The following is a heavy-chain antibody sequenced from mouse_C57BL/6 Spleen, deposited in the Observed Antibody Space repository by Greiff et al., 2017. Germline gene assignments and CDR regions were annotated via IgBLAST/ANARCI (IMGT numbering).Heavy chain of an antibody. J-gene: IGHJ2*01. CDR1: GYTFTSYW. D-gene: IGHD2-4*01. Sequence: QVQLQQSGAELVKPGASVKLSCKASGYTFTSYWMQWVKQRPGQGLEWIGEIDPSDSYTNYNQKFKGKATLTVDTSSSTAYMQLSSLTSEDSAVYYCARPYDYDYWCQGTTLTVSS. CDR3: ARPYDYDY. V-gene: IGHV1-50*01. CDR2: IDPSDSYT.